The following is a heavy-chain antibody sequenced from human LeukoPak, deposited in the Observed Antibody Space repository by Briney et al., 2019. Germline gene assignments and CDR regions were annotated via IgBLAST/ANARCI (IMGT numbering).Heavy chain of an antibody. CDR2: IYPGDSDT. CDR3: ARPCSGGSCYSSYDAFDI. CDR1: GYSFTSYW. Sequence: GESLRISCRDSGYSFTSYWIVWLRQTPGKGLEWMGIIYPGDSDTRYSPSFQGQVTISADKSISTAYLQWSSLKASDTAMYYCARPCSGGSCYSSYDAFDIWGQGTMTVSS. J-gene: IGHJ3*02. D-gene: IGHD2-15*01. V-gene: IGHV5-51*01.